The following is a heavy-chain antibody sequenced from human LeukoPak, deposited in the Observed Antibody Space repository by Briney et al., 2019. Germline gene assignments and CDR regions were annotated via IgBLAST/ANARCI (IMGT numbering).Heavy chain of an antibody. Sequence: PGGSLRLSCAASGFTFSSYSMNWVRQAPGKGLEWVSSISSSSSYIYYADSVKGRFTISRDNAKNSLYLQMNSLRAEDTAVYYCAAHCSSTSCYGAYWGQGTLVTVSS. J-gene: IGHJ4*02. CDR3: AAHCSSTSCYGAY. CDR1: GFTFSSYS. D-gene: IGHD2-2*01. V-gene: IGHV3-21*01. CDR2: ISSSSSYI.